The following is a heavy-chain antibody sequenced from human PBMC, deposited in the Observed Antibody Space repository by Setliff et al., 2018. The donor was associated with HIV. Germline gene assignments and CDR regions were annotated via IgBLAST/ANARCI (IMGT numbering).Heavy chain of an antibody. J-gene: IGHJ6*03. CDR2: IYTTGIT. Sequence: SETLSLTCTVSGGSITSYYWNWIRQSPGKGLEWIGRIYTTGITNYIPSLKSRVTISLDTSKNQFSLKLTSVTAADTAVYYCARGPRPVDVDYYYMDVWGKGTTVTVSS. CDR1: GGSITSYY. V-gene: IGHV4-4*08. CDR3: ARGPRPVDVDYYYMDV.